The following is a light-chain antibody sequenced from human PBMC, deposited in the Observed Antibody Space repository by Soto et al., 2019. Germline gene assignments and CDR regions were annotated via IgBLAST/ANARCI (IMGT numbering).Light chain of an antibody. CDR1: QSVSSN. J-gene: IGKJ1*01. V-gene: IGKV3-15*01. CDR2: GES. CDR3: QQYNSWPVT. Sequence: EIVMTPSPAPPSLSPGGKSTPSFRGSQSVSSNLAWYQQKPGQAPRLLIYGESTRATGIPARFSGSGSGTDFTLTISSLQSEDFAVYYCQQYNSWPVTFGQGTKVDIK.